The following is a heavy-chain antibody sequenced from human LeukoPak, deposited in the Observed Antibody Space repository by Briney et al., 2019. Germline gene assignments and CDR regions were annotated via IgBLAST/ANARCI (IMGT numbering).Heavy chain of an antibody. Sequence: SETLSLTCSVSGGSISSYYWSWIRQPPGKGLEWIGYIYPSGSTTYNPSLQSRVTMSVDTSKNQFSLAVTSVTAADTAVYYCARTKRTPATDYFDYWGQGTQVTVSS. CDR3: ARTKRTPATDYFDY. V-gene: IGHV4-4*09. D-gene: IGHD4-23*01. CDR2: IYPSGST. J-gene: IGHJ4*02. CDR1: GGSISSYY.